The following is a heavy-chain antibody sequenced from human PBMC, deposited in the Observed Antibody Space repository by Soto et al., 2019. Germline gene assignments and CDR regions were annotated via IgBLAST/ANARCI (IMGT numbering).Heavy chain of an antibody. V-gene: IGHV4-31*03. CDR3: ARRGTYDLGY. Sequence: HVQLRESGPGLVEPSQTLSLTCTASGDSINTFSYFWSWIRQHPQKGLEWIGYVHSTGNTYYNPSIDSRATISIDTSENKFSLDLHSLTAAVTAVYNCARRGTYDLGYWGKGNRVTVPS. CDR2: VHSTGNT. D-gene: IGHD3-22*01. CDR1: GDSINTFSYF. J-gene: IGHJ4*02.